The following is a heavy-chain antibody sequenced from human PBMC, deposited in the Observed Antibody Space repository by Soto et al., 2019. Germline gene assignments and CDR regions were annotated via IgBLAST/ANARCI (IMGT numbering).Heavy chain of an antibody. CDR3: AREVGASPDCFDY. J-gene: IGHJ4*02. CDR2: IYYSRTT. D-gene: IGHD1-26*01. Sequence: QVQLQESGPGLVKPSETLSLTCTVSGGSISSYYWNWIRQPPGKGLEWIGYIYYSRTTNYNPSLKSRVTISVDTSKNQFSLRLSSVTAADTAVYYCAREVGASPDCFDYWGQGTLVTVSS. CDR1: GGSISSYY. V-gene: IGHV4-59*01.